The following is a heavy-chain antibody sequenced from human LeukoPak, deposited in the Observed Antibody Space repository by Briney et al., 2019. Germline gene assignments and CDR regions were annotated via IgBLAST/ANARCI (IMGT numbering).Heavy chain of an antibody. Sequence: SETLSLTCAVYGGSFSGYYWSWIRKPPGKGLEWLGEINHSGSTNYNPSLKSRVTISVDTSKNHLSLKLSSVTAADTAVYYCARTLGYANWFDPWGQGTLVTVSS. CDR1: GGSFSGYY. V-gene: IGHV4-34*01. CDR3: ARTLGYANWFDP. CDR2: INHSGST. D-gene: IGHD3-16*01. J-gene: IGHJ5*02.